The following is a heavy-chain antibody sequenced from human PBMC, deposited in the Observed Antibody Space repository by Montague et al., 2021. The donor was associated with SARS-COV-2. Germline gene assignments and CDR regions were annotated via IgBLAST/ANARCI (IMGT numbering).Heavy chain of an antibody. CDR1: GGSIRSTTFY. CDR2: IYEGATT. V-gene: IGHV4-39*07. CDR3: VTTGKTAVAGQFDY. J-gene: IGHJ4*02. D-gene: IGHD6-19*01. Sequence: SETLSLTCTVSGGSIRSTTFYWGWIRQSPGKGLEWIGYIYEGATTYYNPSLKSRVAISLDTPNNQLSLKITSLIVADTAIYYCVTTGKTAVAGQFDYWGPGILVTVSS.